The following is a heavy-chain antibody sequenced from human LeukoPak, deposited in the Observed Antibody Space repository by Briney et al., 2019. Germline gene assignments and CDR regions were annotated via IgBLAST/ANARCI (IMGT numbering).Heavy chain of an antibody. J-gene: IGHJ4*02. CDR3: ARDRVDSSDWETYFDY. D-gene: IGHD6-19*01. CDR1: GFTFSGFW. V-gene: IGHV3-7*01. Sequence: QPGGSLRLSCAVSGFTFSGFWMSWSRQAPGKGLEWVANIKQDGSEKYNVDSVKGRFTISRDNAKNSLYLQMNSLRAEDTAVYYCARDRVDSSDWETYFDYWGQGTLVTVSS. CDR2: IKQDGSEK.